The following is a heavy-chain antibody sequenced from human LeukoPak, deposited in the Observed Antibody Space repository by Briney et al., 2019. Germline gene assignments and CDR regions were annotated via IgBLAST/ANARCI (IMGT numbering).Heavy chain of an antibody. D-gene: IGHD3-10*01. CDR2: VSSEGGST. CDR3: ARGGGSGSYFYYGMDV. Sequence: GGSLRLSRAASGFDFSKHAMHWVRLAPGKGLEHVSTVSSEGGSTYYGNSVQGRFTISRDNSNNTVYLQMGSLRPEDMAVYYCARGGGSGSYFYYGMDVWGQGTTVTVSS. J-gene: IGHJ6*02. CDR1: GFDFSKHA. V-gene: IGHV3-64*01.